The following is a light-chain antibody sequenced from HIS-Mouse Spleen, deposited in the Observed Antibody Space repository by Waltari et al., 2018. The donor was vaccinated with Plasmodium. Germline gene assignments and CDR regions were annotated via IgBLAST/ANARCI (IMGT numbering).Light chain of an antibody. J-gene: IGLJ1*01. CDR1: KLGDKY. CDR2: QDR. Sequence: SYELTQPHSVSVSPGQTASITCSGDKLGDKYACWYQQKPGQSPVLVIYQDRKRPSGIPELFSGANSGNTATLTISGTQAMDEADYYCQAWDSSTDYVFGTGTKVTVL. CDR3: QAWDSSTDYV. V-gene: IGLV3-1*01.